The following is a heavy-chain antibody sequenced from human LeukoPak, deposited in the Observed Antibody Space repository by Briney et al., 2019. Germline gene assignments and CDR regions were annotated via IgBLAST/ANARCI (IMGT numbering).Heavy chain of an antibody. D-gene: IGHD3-16*01. Sequence: ASVKVSCKVSGYTLTELSMHWVRQAPGKGLEWMGGFDPEDGETIYAQKFQGRVTMTEDTSTDTAYMELSSLRSEDTAVYYCATLGFLPVFWGYGGQGPRVTVPS. CDR2: FDPEDGET. CDR1: GYTLTELS. V-gene: IGHV1-24*01. J-gene: IGHJ4*02. CDR3: ATLGFLPVFWGY.